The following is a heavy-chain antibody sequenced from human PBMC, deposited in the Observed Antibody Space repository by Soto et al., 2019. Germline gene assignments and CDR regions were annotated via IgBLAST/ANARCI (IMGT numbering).Heavy chain of an antibody. Sequence: QVQLQESGPGLVKPSETLSLTCTVSGGSIGSYYWSWIRQPPGKGLEWIGYIYYSGSTNYNPSLKSRVTISVDTSKNQFSLKLSSVTAADTAVYYCARFPPGIAVAGNWFDPWGQGTLVTVSS. D-gene: IGHD6-19*01. CDR3: ARFPPGIAVAGNWFDP. V-gene: IGHV4-59*01. CDR1: GGSIGSYY. J-gene: IGHJ5*02. CDR2: IYYSGST.